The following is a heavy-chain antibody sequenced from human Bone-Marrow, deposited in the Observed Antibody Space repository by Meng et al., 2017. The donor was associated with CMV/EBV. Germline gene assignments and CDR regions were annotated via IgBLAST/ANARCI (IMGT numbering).Heavy chain of an antibody. D-gene: IGHD6-6*01. CDR2: IKQDGSEK. CDR1: GFTFSSYW. Sequence: GESLKISCAASGFTFSSYWMSWVRQAPGKGLEWVANIKQDGSEKYYVDSVKGRFTISRDNAKNSLYLQMNSLRAEDTAVYYCAREYSSSPGAFDYWGQGTLVTVSS. V-gene: IGHV3-7*01. CDR3: AREYSSSPGAFDY. J-gene: IGHJ4*02.